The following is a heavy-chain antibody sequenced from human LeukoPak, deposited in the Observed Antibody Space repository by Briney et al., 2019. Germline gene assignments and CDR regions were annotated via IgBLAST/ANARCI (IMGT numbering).Heavy chain of an antibody. CDR2: IRGNSGST. Sequence: GGSLRLSCSATGFTFSSYGMNWVRQAPGKGLEWVSIIRGNSGSTYYAESVKGRFTISRDNSNNTLFLQMNSLRAEDAAVYYCAKVDSSGWPYSFDYWGQGTLVTVSS. J-gene: IGHJ4*02. CDR1: GFTFSSYG. V-gene: IGHV3-23*01. CDR3: AKVDSSGWPYSFDY. D-gene: IGHD6-19*01.